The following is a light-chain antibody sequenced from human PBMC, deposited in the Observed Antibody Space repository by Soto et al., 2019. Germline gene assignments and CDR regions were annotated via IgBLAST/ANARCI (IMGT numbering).Light chain of an antibody. CDR2: SNN. Sequence: QPVLTQPPSASGTPGQRVTISCSGSSSNIGSNTVNWYQQLPGTVPKLFIYSNNQRPSGVPDRFSGSKSGTSASLAISGLQSEDEADYYCAVWDDSLNGVVFGGGTKLTVL. V-gene: IGLV1-44*01. CDR1: SSNIGSNT. J-gene: IGLJ2*01. CDR3: AVWDDSLNGVV.